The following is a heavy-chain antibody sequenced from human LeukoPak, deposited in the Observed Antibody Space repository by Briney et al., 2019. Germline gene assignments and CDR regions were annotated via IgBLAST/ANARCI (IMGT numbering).Heavy chain of an antibody. D-gene: IGHD3-16*02. CDR1: GGSISSGDYY. V-gene: IGHV4-30-4*01. CDR3: ASMITFGGVIPLGFDY. Sequence: SQTLSLTCTVSGGSISSGDYYWSWIRQPPGKGLEWIGYIYYSGSTYYNPSLKSRVTISVDTSKNQFSLKLSSVTAADTAVYYCASMITFGGVIPLGFDYWGQGTLVTVSS. J-gene: IGHJ4*02. CDR2: IYYSGST.